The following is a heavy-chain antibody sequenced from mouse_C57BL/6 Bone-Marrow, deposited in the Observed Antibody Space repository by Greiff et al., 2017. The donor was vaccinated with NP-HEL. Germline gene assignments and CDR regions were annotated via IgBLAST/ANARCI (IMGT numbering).Heavy chain of an antibody. J-gene: IGHJ3*01. D-gene: IGHD2-5*01. Sequence: QVQLQQPGAELVKPGASVKVSCKASGYTFTSYWMHWVKQRPGQGLEWIGRIHPSDSDTNYNQKFKGKATLTVDKSTSTAYMQLSSLTSEDTAVCDCAIYSNYAWFAYWGQGTLVTVSA. CDR2: IHPSDSDT. CDR3: AIYSNYAWFAY. CDR1: GYTFTSYW. V-gene: IGHV1-74*01.